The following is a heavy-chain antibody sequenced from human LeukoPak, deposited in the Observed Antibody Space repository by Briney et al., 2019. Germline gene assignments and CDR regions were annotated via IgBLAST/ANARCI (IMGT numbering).Heavy chain of an antibody. CDR2: IIPVFGTA. Sequence: GASVKVSCKASGGTFSSYTINWVRQAPGQGLEWMGGIIPVFGTANYVQKFQGRVTITADESTSTAYMELSSLRSEDTAVYYCARDDPIAAAGTWYDYWGQGTLVTVSS. D-gene: IGHD6-13*01. V-gene: IGHV1-69*13. CDR1: GGTFSSYT. J-gene: IGHJ4*02. CDR3: ARDDPIAAAGTWYDY.